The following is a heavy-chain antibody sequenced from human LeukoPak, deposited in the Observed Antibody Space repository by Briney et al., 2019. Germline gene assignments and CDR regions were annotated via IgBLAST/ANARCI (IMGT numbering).Heavy chain of an antibody. J-gene: IGHJ6*03. Sequence: PGRSLRLSCAASGFTFSSYAMHWVRQAPGKGLEWVAVISYDGSNKYYADSVKGRFTISRDNSKNTLYLQMNSLRAEDTAVYYCARDVNIHYMDVWGKGTTVTVSS. D-gene: IGHD2/OR15-2a*01. CDR1: GFTFSSYA. CDR2: ISYDGSNK. V-gene: IGHV3-30*04. CDR3: ARDVNIHYMDV.